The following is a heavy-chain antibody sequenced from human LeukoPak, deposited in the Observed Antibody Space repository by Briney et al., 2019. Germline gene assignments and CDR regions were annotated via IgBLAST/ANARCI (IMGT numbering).Heavy chain of an antibody. V-gene: IGHV1-18*01. CDR3: STEDKYCTTTTCADY. CDR1: GYAFTSYG. CDR2: ISAYNGNT. Sequence: ASVKVSCKASGYAFTSYGISWVRQAPGQGLEWMGWISAYNGNTNYAPKLQGRVTMTTDTSITTAYLELSRLTSDDTAVYYCSTEDKYCTTTTCADYWGQGTLVTVS. D-gene: IGHD2-2*01. J-gene: IGHJ4*02.